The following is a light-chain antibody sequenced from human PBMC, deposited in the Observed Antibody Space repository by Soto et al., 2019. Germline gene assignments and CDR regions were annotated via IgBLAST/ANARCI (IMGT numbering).Light chain of an antibody. V-gene: IGKV1-39*01. J-gene: IGKJ2*01. Sequence: DIQMTQSPHSLSASVGDRVTISCRASQKIVTYLNWYQQKPGKAPNLLVYAASSLQSGVPSRFSGSGSGTEFTLTISTLQPEDFATYYCQQTFTRPYSIGQGTNLEI. CDR3: QQTFTRPYS. CDR1: QKIVTY. CDR2: AAS.